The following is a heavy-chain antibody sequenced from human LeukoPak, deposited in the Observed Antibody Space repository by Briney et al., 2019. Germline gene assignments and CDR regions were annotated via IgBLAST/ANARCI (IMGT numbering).Heavy chain of an antibody. Sequence: PGGSDRLSCAASGFTVITNDMTWVRQAPGKGLEWVSVLYSDGNTKYADCVQGRFTISRDNSKNTLYLEMNSLSPDDTAVYYCARGVEPLAANTLAYWGQGTLVTVSS. CDR1: GFTVITND. CDR3: ARGVEPLAANTLAY. J-gene: IGHJ4*02. D-gene: IGHD1-14*01. CDR2: LYSDGNT. V-gene: IGHV3-53*01.